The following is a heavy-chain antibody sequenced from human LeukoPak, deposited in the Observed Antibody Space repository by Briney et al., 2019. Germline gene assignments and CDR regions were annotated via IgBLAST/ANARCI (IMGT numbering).Heavy chain of an antibody. Sequence: SETLSLTCTVSGYSISSGYYWGWIRQPPGKGLEWIGSIYHSGSTYYNPSLKSRVTISVDTSKNQFSLKLSSVTAADTAVYYCARVLDYYDSSGYYSNFDYWGQGTLVTVSS. CDR1: GYSISSGYY. CDR3: ARVLDYYDSSGYYSNFDY. D-gene: IGHD3-22*01. V-gene: IGHV4-38-2*02. J-gene: IGHJ4*02. CDR2: IYHSGST.